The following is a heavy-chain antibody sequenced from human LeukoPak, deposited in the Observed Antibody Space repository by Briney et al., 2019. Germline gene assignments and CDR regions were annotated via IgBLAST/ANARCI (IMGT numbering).Heavy chain of an antibody. CDR3: ARADVLRFLEWLTAPHY. V-gene: IGHV3-30-3*01. CDR1: GFTFSSYA. D-gene: IGHD3-3*01. J-gene: IGHJ4*02. CDR2: ISYDGSNK. Sequence: GGSLRLSCAASGFTFSSYAMHWVRQAPGKGLEWVAVISYDGSNKYYADSVKGRFTISRDNSKNTLYLQMNSLSAEDTAVYYCARADVLRFLEWLTAPHYWGQGTLVTVSS.